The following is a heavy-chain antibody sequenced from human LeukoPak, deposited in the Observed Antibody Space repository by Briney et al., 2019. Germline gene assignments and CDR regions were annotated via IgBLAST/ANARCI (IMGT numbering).Heavy chain of an antibody. CDR3: ARRWNYGRNYYIDV. CDR2: INDSGRI. CDR1: GGSFSNYY. J-gene: IGHJ6*03. V-gene: IGHV4-34*01. D-gene: IGHD1-7*01. Sequence: SETLSLTCAVYGGSFSNYYWSWIRQPPGKGSEWIGEINDSGRINYNPSLMSRVTISVDTSKNQFSLRLTSVTARDTAVYYCARRWNYGRNYYIDVWGKGATVSVSS.